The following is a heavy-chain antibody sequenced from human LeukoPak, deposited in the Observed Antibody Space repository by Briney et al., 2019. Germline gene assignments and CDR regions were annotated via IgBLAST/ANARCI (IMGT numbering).Heavy chain of an antibody. D-gene: IGHD3-10*02. J-gene: IGHJ4*02. Sequence: GGSLRLSCAASGFTFSSYGMHWVRQAPGKGLEWVAVIWYDGSKNYYADSVKGRFTISRDNSKNTLYLQMNSLRAEDTAVYYCAKVAATLFGFFDYWGQGTLVTVSS. CDR3: AKVAATLFGFFDY. CDR1: GFTFSSYG. V-gene: IGHV3-30*02. CDR2: IWYDGSKN.